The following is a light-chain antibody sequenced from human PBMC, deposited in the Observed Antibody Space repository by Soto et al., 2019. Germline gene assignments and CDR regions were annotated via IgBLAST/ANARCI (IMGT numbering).Light chain of an antibody. CDR1: SSDVGGYNC. V-gene: IGLV2-14*01. CDR2: EVS. CDR3: SSYTSSSTYV. J-gene: IGLJ1*01. Sequence: QSVLTQPASVSGSPGQSITISCTGTSSDVGGYNCVSWYQQHPGKAPKLMIYEVSNRPSGVSNRFSGSKSGNTASLTISGLQAEDEADYYCSSYTSSSTYVFGTGTQ.